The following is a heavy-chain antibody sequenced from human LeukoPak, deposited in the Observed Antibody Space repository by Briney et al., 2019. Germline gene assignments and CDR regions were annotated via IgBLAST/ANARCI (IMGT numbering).Heavy chain of an antibody. CDR2: IYPGDSDT. CDR3: ARRGYSYGYDY. V-gene: IGHV5-51*01. D-gene: IGHD5-18*01. Sequence: GESLQISCKGSGSSFTSYWIGWVRPLPGKGLEWMGIIYPGDSDTRYSPSFQGQVTISADKSISTAYLQWSSLKASDTAMYYCARRGYSYGYDYWGQGTLVTVSS. J-gene: IGHJ4*02. CDR1: GSSFTSYW.